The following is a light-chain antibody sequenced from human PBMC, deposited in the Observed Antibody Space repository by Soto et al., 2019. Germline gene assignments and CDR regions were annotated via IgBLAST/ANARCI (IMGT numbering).Light chain of an antibody. Sequence: QSALTQPPSASGSPGQSVTISCTGTSSDVGAYNYVSWYQQHAGKAPKLVIYEATKRPSGVPDRFSGSKSANTAPLTVSGLQAEDEADYYCGSFASSNTWVFGGGTKLTVL. CDR2: EAT. V-gene: IGLV2-8*01. CDR1: SSDVGAYNY. CDR3: GSFASSNTWV. J-gene: IGLJ3*02.